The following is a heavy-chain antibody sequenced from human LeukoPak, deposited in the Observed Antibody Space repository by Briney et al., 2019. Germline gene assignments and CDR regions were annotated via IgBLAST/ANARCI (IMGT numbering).Heavy chain of an antibody. CDR1: GFSVSSNY. Sequence: GGSLRLSCAASGFSVSSNYMSWVRQAPGKGLEWVSVIYTAGSTHYADSVKGRFTISRDNSKNTVYLQMNSLRAEDTAVYYCARVVWSITSDAFDIWGQGTMVTVSS. J-gene: IGHJ3*02. CDR2: IYTAGST. CDR3: ARVVWSITSDAFDI. D-gene: IGHD3-16*01. V-gene: IGHV3-66*01.